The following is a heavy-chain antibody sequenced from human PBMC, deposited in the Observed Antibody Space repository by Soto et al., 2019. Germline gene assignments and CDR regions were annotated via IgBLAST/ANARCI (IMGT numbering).Heavy chain of an antibody. V-gene: IGHV1-69*04. J-gene: IGHJ4*01. CDR3: ARVVGTVAPYYFDY. CDR1: GGTFSRYA. CDR2: IIPILGIA. Sequence: SGKVSCKASGGTFSRYAISWVRQAPGQGLEWMGRIIPILGIANYAQKFQGRVTITADKSTSTAYMELSSLRSEVTAVYYGARVVGTVAPYYFDYWG. D-gene: IGHD2-15*01.